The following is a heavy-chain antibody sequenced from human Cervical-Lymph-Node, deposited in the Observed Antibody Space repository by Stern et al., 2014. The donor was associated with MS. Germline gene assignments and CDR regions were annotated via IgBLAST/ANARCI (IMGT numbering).Heavy chain of an antibody. D-gene: IGHD3-10*01. V-gene: IGHV1-69*15. J-gene: IGHJ3*02. CDR3: ASTPCGVWAFDI. Sequence: QVQLVQSGAEVKKPGSSVKVSCKASGGTFSSYAISWVRQAPGQGLEWMGRIVHIFGTANYEQKFQGRVTITADESTRTACMELSSLRSEDAAVYYCASTPCGVWAFDIWGQGTMVTVSS. CDR2: IVHIFGTA. CDR1: GGTFSSYA.